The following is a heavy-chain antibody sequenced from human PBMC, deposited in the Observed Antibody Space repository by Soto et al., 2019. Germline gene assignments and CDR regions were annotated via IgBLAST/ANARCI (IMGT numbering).Heavy chain of an antibody. CDR1: GYTFTSYG. D-gene: IGHD3-22*01. V-gene: IGHV1-18*04. CDR2: ISAYNGNT. J-gene: IGHJ3*02. CDR3: ARVGGPDDYDSSGYPATEGAFDI. Sequence: ASVKVSCKASGYTFTSYGSSWERQAPGQGLEWMGWISAYNGNTNYAQKLQGRVTMTTDTSTSTAYMELRSLRSDDTAVYYCARVGGPDDYDSSGYPATEGAFDIWGLGTMVT.